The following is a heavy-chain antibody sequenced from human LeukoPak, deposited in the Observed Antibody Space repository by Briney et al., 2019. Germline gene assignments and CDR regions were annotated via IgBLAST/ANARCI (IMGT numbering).Heavy chain of an antibody. CDR1: GYSFTNYW. V-gene: IGHV5-51*01. J-gene: IGHJ4*02. CDR2: INPGDSDT. D-gene: IGHD1-1*01. CDR3: ASRRGTSSPVDY. Sequence: GESLKISCKGSGYSFTNYWIGWVRQMPGKGLEWMGIINPGDSDTRYNPSFQGQVTISVDKSISIACLQWSSLKASDTAIYYCASRRGTSSPVDYWGQGTLVTVSS.